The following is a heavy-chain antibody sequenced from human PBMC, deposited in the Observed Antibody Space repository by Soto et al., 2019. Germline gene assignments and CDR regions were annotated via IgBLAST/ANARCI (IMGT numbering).Heavy chain of an antibody. Sequence: QVQLVQSGAEVKKPGASVKVSCKASGYTFTGYYMHWVRQATGQGLEWMGWINPNSGGTNYAQKFQGWVTMTRDTSISTAYMELSRLRSDDTAVYYCARVVAAAAEGGMDVWGQGTTVTVSS. CDR3: ARVVAAAAEGGMDV. CDR2: INPNSGGT. J-gene: IGHJ6*02. V-gene: IGHV1-2*04. CDR1: GYTFTGYY. D-gene: IGHD6-13*01.